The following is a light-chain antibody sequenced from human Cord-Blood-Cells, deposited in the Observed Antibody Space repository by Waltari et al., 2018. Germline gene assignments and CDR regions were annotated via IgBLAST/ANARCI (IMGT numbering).Light chain of an antibody. CDR3: QQRYSTPYS. Sequence: DIQMTQSTYSLPARAEDKVTITCRASQSLSSYLNWYPQKPGKASKLMIYASSSLQSGVPARCSGSGAGTDSTLTISSLQPEDFATYYCQQRYSTPYSFGQWTMLEIK. V-gene: IGKV1-39*01. CDR1: QSLSSY. J-gene: IGKJ2*03. CDR2: ASS.